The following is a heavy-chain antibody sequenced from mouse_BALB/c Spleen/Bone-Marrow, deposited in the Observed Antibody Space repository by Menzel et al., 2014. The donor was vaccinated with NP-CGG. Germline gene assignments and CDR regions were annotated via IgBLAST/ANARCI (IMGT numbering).Heavy chain of an antibody. CDR3: ARSGDSSGYGFAY. CDR1: GYTFTSYD. J-gene: IGHJ3*01. V-gene: IGHV1S56*01. Sequence: VQLQESGPELVKPGALVKISCKASGYTFTSYDINWVKQRPGQGREGIGWICPGDGSTKYNEKFKGKATLTADKSSSTAYMQLSSLTSENSAVYFCARSGDSSGYGFAYWGQGTLVTVSA. CDR2: ICPGDGST. D-gene: IGHD3-2*01.